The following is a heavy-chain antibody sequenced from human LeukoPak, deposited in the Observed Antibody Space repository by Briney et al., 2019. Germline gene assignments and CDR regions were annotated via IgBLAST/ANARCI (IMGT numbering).Heavy chain of an antibody. CDR3: AGSTTYYYDSSGYYSD. CDR2: ISSSGSTI. J-gene: IGHJ4*02. Sequence: GGSLRLSCAASGFTFSDYYMSWIRPAPGKGLEWVSYISSSGSTIYYADSVKGRFTISRDNAKNSLYLQMNSLRAEDTAVYYCAGSTTYYYDSSGYYSDWGQGTLVTVSS. CDR1: GFTFSDYY. D-gene: IGHD3-22*01. V-gene: IGHV3-11*01.